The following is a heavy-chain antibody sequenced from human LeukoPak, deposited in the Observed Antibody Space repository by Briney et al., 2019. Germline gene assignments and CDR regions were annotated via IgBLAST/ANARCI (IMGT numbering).Heavy chain of an antibody. V-gene: IGHV1-2*02. J-gene: IGHJ4*02. CDR1: GYTFTGYY. D-gene: IGHD2-2*02. CDR3: ATDQSLPAAISEYYFDY. CDR2: INPNSGGT. Sequence: GASVKVSCKASGYTFTGYYMHWVRQAPGQGLEWMGWINPNSGGTNYAQKFQGRVTMTRDTSISTAYMELSRLRSDDTAVYYCATDQSLPAAISEYYFDYWGQGTLVTVSS.